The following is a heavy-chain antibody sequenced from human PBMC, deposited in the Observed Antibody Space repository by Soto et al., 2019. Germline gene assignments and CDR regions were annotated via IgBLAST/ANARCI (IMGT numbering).Heavy chain of an antibody. Sequence: EVQLVESGGGLIQPGGSLRLSWEPPGFTVSSNYLSWVRKAPGKGLDWVPVIYTGGSKYYADSVKGRFTISRDNSKNTLYLQMNSLRAEDTAVYYCARGYCSGGSCRYYYGMDVWGQGTTVTVSS. D-gene: IGHD2-15*01. CDR2: IYTGGSK. CDR3: ARGYCSGGSCRYYYGMDV. CDR1: GFTVSSNY. V-gene: IGHV3-53*01. J-gene: IGHJ6*02.